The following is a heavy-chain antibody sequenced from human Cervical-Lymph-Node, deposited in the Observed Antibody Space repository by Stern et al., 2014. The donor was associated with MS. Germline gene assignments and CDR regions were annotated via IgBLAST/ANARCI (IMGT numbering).Heavy chain of an antibody. CDR3: ARRKYSSSYYYYFGMDV. Sequence: EVQLVQSGAEVKKPGESLRISCKGSGYTFSNYWIGWVGQMPGKGLEWIGSIFAGDSDDRYSPSFQGQITISADKSSNTAFLQWNSLKASDTAMYYCARRKYSSSYYYYFGMDVWGQGTTVTVSS. CDR2: IFAGDSDD. D-gene: IGHD6-13*01. V-gene: IGHV5-51*03. CDR1: GYTFSNYW. J-gene: IGHJ6*02.